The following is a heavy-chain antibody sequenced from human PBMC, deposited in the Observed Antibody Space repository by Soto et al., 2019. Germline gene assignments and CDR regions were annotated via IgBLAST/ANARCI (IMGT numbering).Heavy chain of an antibody. J-gene: IGHJ4*02. CDR3: AKATYYYGSGSYGYFDY. CDR1: GFTFSSYG. CDR2: ISYDGSNK. V-gene: IGHV3-30*18. D-gene: IGHD3-10*01. Sequence: QVQLVESGGGVVQPGRSLRLSCAASGFTFSSYGMHWVRQAPGKGLEWVAVISYDGSNKYYADSVKGRFTISRDNSKNMLYLQMNSLRAEDTAVYYCAKATYYYGSGSYGYFDYWGQGTLVTVSS.